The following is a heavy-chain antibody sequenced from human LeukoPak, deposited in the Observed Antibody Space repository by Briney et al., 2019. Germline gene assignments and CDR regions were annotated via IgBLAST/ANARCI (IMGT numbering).Heavy chain of an antibody. CDR2: IIPIFGTA. J-gene: IGHJ5*02. Sequence: ASVKVSCKASGGTFSSYAISWVRQAPGQGLEWMGGIIPIFGTANYAQKFQGRVTMTTDTSTSTAYMELRSLRSDDTAVYYCARDSRKGRFDPWGQGTLVTVSS. CDR3: ARDSRKGRFDP. CDR1: GGTFSSYA. V-gene: IGHV1-69*05.